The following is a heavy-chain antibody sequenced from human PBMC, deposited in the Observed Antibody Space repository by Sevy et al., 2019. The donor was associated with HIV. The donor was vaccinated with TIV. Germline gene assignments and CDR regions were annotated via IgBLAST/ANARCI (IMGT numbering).Heavy chain of an antibody. Sequence: GGSLRLSCAASGFTFSSYAMHWVRQAPGKGLEWVAVISYDGSNKYYADSVKGRFTISRDNSKNTLYLQMNSRRAEDTAVYYCARVPRTTVTTYYFDYWGQGTLVTVSS. J-gene: IGHJ4*02. CDR1: GFTFSSYA. D-gene: IGHD4-17*01. CDR2: ISYDGSNK. CDR3: ARVPRTTVTTYYFDY. V-gene: IGHV3-30*04.